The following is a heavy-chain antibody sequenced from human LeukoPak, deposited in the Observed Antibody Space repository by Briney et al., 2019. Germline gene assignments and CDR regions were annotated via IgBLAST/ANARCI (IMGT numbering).Heavy chain of an antibody. D-gene: IGHD1-14*01. Sequence: ASVKVSCKDSGNIFTGYYIHRVRQAPGQGLEWMGWINPNSGVTSYAQKFRGRVTMTRDTSISTAYMELSGLKSDDTAVYYCTRDFSYKSFDYWGLGTLVTASS. J-gene: IGHJ4*02. V-gene: IGHV1-2*02. CDR2: INPNSGVT. CDR3: TRDFSYKSFDY. CDR1: GNIFTGYY.